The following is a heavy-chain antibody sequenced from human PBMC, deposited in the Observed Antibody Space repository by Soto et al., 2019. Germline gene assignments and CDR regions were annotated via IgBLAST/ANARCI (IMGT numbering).Heavy chain of an antibody. CDR2: IKSKTDGGTT. CDR1: GFTFSNAR. Sequence: GGSLRLSCAASGFTFSNARMSWVRQAPGKGLEWVGRIKSKTDGGTTDYAAPVKGRFTISRDDSKNTLYLQMNSLKTEDTAVYYCTTDWGSGSPYFDYWGQGTLVTVSS. CDR3: TTDWGSGSPYFDY. J-gene: IGHJ4*02. D-gene: IGHD3-16*01. V-gene: IGHV3-15*01.